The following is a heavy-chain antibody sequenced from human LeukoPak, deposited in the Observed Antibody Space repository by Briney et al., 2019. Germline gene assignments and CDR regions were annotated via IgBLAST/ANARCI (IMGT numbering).Heavy chain of an antibody. V-gene: IGHV4-59*08. Sequence: SETLSLTCTVSGGSISSYYWSWIRQPPGKGLEWIGYIYYSGSTNYNPSLKSRVTISVDTSKNQFSLKLSSVTAADTAVYYCARRGYSSGWGVDYWGQGTLVTVSS. CDR3: ARRGYSSGWGVDY. CDR2: IYYSGST. CDR1: GGSISSYY. D-gene: IGHD6-19*01. J-gene: IGHJ4*02.